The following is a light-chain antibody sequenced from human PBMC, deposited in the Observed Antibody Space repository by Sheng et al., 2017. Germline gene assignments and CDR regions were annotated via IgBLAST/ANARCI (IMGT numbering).Light chain of an antibody. CDR1: IGKTV. V-gene: IGLV3-25*03. Sequence: SYELTQPPSVSVSPRTDGHDHLLWRCIGKTVWLLVSTEGQARPLVWLIYKDSERPSGIPERFSGSSSGTTVTLTISGVQAEDEADYYCQSSASSGPWVFGGGTKLTVL. CDR2: KDS. CDR3: QSSASSGPWV. J-gene: IGLJ3*02.